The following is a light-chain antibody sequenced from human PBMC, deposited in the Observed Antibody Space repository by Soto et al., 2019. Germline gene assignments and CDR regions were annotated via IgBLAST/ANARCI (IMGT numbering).Light chain of an antibody. J-gene: IGLJ3*02. V-gene: IGLV1-40*01. CDR2: GNS. CDR1: SSNIGVGYD. CDR3: QSYDSSLSGWV. Sequence: QSVLTQPPSVSGAPGQRGTISCTGSSSNIGVGYDVYWYQQLPGTAPKLLIYGNSNRPSGVTDRFSGSKSGTSASLAITGLQAEDEADYYCQSYDSSLSGWVFGGGTKLTVL.